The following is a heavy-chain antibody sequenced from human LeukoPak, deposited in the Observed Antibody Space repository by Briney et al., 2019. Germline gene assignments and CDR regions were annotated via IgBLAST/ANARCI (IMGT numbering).Heavy chain of an antibody. V-gene: IGHV4-59*01. J-gene: IGHJ4*02. Sequence: SVTLSLTCTVSGGSISSYYWSWIRQPPGKGLECMGYISNSGSTKYKPSLKSRVTISVDTSKSQFSLKLNSVTAADTAVYYCARSSRVTVAGFFDFWGQGTLVTVSS. CDR1: GGSISSYY. CDR3: ARSSRVTVAGFFDF. D-gene: IGHD6-19*01. CDR2: ISNSGST.